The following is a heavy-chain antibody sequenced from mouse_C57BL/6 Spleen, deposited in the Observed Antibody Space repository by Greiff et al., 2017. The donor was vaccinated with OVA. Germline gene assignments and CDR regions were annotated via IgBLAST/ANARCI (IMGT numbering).Heavy chain of an antibody. CDR1: GFTFSNYW. CDR2: IRLKSDNYAT. D-gene: IGHD1-1*01. CDR3: TYGSSSFDY. V-gene: IGHV6-3*01. J-gene: IGHJ2*01. Sequence: EVKVEESGGGLVQPGGSMKLSCVASGFTFSNYWMNWVRQSPEQGLEWVAQIRLKSDNYATHYAESVKGRFTISVDESKSSVYMQMNNLRAEDTGIYYGTYGSSSFDYWGQGTTLTVSS.